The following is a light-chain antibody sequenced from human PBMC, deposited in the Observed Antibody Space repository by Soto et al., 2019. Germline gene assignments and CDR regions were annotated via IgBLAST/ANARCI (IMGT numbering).Light chain of an antibody. V-gene: IGKV3-20*01. Sequence: TLSCRASHSVTTYLAWYQQKPGQGPRLLIYAASPRATGIPARFSGSGSGTDFTLTISRLEPDDIAVCYCQPYGRPGKFGQGAMVGIK. J-gene: IGKJ1*01. CDR3: QPYGRPGK. CDR2: AAS. CDR1: HSVTTY.